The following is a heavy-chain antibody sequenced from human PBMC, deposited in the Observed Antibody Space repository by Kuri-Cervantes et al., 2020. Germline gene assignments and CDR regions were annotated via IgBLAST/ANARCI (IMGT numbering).Heavy chain of an antibody. Sequence: GGSLRLSCAASGFTFSSYSMNWVRQAPGKGLEWVARIKSGSYGETNYAVPVNGRFTISRDDSKKMLFLDMNSLETEDTAVYHCATLPFISGWTYPGFDFWGQGTLVTVSS. V-gene: IGHV3-15*01. CDR2: IKSGSYGET. CDR1: GFTFSSYS. D-gene: IGHD6-25*01. J-gene: IGHJ4*02. CDR3: ATLPFISGWTYPGFDF.